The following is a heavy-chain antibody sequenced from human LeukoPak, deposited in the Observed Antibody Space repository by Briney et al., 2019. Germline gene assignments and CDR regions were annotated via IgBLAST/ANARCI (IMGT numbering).Heavy chain of an antibody. CDR3: ARGGGYYDSSGYYYVLSLDY. V-gene: IGHV1-8*01. CDR2: MNPNSGNT. D-gene: IGHD3-22*01. CDR1: GYTFTSYD. Sequence: ASAKVSCKASGYTFTSYDINWVRQATGQGLEWMGWMNPNSGNTGYAQQFQGRVTMTRNASISTAYMELSSLRSEDTAVYYCARGGGYYDSSGYYYVLSLDYWGQGTLVTVSS. J-gene: IGHJ4*02.